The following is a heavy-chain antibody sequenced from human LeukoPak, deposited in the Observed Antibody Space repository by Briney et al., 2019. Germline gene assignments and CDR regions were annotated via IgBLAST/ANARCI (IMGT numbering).Heavy chain of an antibody. Sequence: SETLSLTCTVSGGSISSSSHYWGWIRQPPGKGLEWIGSIYYSGSTYYNPSLKSRVTISVDTSKNQFSLKLSSVTAADTAVYYCARVPRGYSYGTPYFDYWGQGTLVTVSS. V-gene: IGHV4-39*07. CDR2: IYYSGST. CDR3: ARVPRGYSYGTPYFDY. CDR1: GGSISSSSHY. J-gene: IGHJ4*02. D-gene: IGHD5-18*01.